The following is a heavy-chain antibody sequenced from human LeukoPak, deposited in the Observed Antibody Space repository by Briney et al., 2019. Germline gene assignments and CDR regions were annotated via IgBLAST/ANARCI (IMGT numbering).Heavy chain of an antibody. CDR2: ISAYKGNT. V-gene: IGHV1-18*01. J-gene: IGHJ4*02. D-gene: IGHD1-26*01. CDR1: GYIFTNYG. CDR3: AREPLVVGATVDY. Sequence: ASVKVSCKASGYIFTNYGTTWVRQAPGQGLEWMGWISAYKGNTNYAQKLQGRVTMTTDTSTSTAYMELRNLRSDDTAVYYCAREPLVVGATVDYWGQGTLVTVSS.